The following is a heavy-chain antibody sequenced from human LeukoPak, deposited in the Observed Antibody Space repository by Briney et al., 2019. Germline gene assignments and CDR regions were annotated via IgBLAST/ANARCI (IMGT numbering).Heavy chain of an antibody. CDR2: IRSKAYDGTT. CDR1: GFTFGDYA. Sequence: HTGGSLRLSCTASGFTFGDYAMSWVRQAPGKGLEWVGFIRSKAYDGTTEYAASVKGRFTISRDDSKSIAYLQMNSLKTEDTAVYYCTRENCSGGSCSNWFDPWGQGTLVTVSS. CDR3: TRENCSGGSCSNWFDP. J-gene: IGHJ5*02. V-gene: IGHV3-49*04. D-gene: IGHD2-15*01.